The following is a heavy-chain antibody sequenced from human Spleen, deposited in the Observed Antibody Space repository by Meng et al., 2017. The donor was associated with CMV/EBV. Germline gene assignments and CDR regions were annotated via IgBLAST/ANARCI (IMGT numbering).Heavy chain of an antibody. D-gene: IGHD1-20*01. J-gene: IGHJ3*02. CDR1: GFTFSSYW. V-gene: IGHV3-7*01. CDR3: ARGITGTTLGAFDI. CDR2: IKQDGSEK. Sequence: GGSLRLSCAASGFTFSSYWMSWVRQAPGKGLEWVANIKQDGSEKYYVDSVKGRFTISRDNAKNSLYLQMNSLRAEDTAVYYCARGITGTTLGAFDIWGQGTMVTVSS.